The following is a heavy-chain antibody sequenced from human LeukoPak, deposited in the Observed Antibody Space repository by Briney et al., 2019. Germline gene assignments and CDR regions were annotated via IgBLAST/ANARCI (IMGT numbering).Heavy chain of an antibody. CDR3: AKEETMSTVTTYCDY. Sequence: SGGSVRLSCAASGFSFSSYAMSWVRQPPGKGLEWVSAISGSGGSTYYADSVKGRFTISRDNSKNTLYLQMNSLRAEDTAVYYCAKEETMSTVTTYCDYWGQGTLVTVSS. CDR2: ISGSGGST. V-gene: IGHV3-23*01. CDR1: GFSFSSYA. D-gene: IGHD4-17*01. J-gene: IGHJ4*02.